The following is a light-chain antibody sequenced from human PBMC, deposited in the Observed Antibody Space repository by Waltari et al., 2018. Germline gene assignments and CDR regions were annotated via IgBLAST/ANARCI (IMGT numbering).Light chain of an antibody. J-gene: IGKJ3*01. CDR2: AAS. CDR1: QDIGNF. Sequence: IGMTQSPSSLSASVGDRITVTCRASQDIGNFLAWYQQTPGKRPKLLIYAASTLQAGVPSRFSGSGSGTDFTLTVSNLQPEDVATYYCQKYNTYPYTFGPGTKVDI. CDR3: QKYNTYPYT. V-gene: IGKV1-27*01.